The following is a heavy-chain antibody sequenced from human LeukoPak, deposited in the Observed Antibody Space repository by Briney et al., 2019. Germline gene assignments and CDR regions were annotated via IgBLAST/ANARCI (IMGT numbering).Heavy chain of an antibody. CDR2: ISSSSSYI. J-gene: IGHJ6*02. CDR1: GFTFSSYS. V-gene: IGHV3-21*01. D-gene: IGHD3-16*01. CDR3: ARVSAFGTDYYYYGMDV. Sequence: GGSLRLSCAASGFTFSSYSMNWVRQAPGKGLEWVSSISSSSSYIYYADSVKGRFTISRDNAKNSLYLQMNSLRAEDTAVYYCARVSAFGTDYYYYGMDVWGQGTTVTVSS.